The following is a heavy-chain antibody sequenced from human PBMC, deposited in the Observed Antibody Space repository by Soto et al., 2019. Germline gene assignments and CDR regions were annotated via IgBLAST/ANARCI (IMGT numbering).Heavy chain of an antibody. D-gene: IGHD1-7*01. J-gene: IGHJ6*02. Sequence: ASVNVSCKASGYTFTSYAMHWVRQAPGQRLEWMGWINAGNGNTKHSQKFQGRVTITRDTSASTAYMELSSLRSEDTAVYYCARGGTTAYGMDVWGQGTTVTVSS. CDR3: ARGGTTAYGMDV. CDR1: GYTFTSYA. V-gene: IGHV1-3*01. CDR2: INAGNGNT.